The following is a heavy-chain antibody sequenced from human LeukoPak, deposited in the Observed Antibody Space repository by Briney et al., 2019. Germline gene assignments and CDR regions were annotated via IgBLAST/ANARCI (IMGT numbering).Heavy chain of an antibody. D-gene: IGHD3-10*01. CDR2: ISGSGDGR. CDR3: ARVPLGSGSYSPLDE. V-gene: IGHV3-23*01. CDR1: GFTVSNNY. J-gene: IGHJ4*02. Sequence: GGSLRHSCSASGFTVSNNYMSWVRQAPGKGLEWVSAISGSGDGRYEDSVKSRFTISRDNSKNTLSLQIKSLRADDTAVYYCARVPLGSGSYSPLDEWGQVTLVTVSS.